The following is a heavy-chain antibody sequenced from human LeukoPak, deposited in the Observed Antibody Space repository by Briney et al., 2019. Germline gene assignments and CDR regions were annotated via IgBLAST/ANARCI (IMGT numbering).Heavy chain of an antibody. CDR1: GFTFSSYG. Sequence: GGSLRLSCAASGFTFSSYGLHWVRQAPGKGLEWVAVISYDGSNKYYADSVKGRFTISRDNSKNTLYLQMNSLRAEDTAVYYCAKMPRYSSGWYRFDPWGQGTLVTVSS. CDR2: ISYDGSNK. V-gene: IGHV3-30*18. J-gene: IGHJ5*02. CDR3: AKMPRYSSGWYRFDP. D-gene: IGHD6-19*01.